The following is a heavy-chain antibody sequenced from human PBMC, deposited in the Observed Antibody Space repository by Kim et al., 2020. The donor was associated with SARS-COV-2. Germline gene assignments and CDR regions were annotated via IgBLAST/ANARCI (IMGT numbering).Heavy chain of an antibody. J-gene: IGHJ5*02. V-gene: IGHV3-30*03. Sequence: GGSLRLSCAASGFTFSSYAMHWVRQAPGKGPEWVAHISYDGSGKYYVDSVKGRFTISRDNSKNTLYLQMNSLRAEDTAVYYCARARVPSASSWFDHWGQGTLVTVSS. CDR3: ARARVPSASSWFDH. CDR2: ISYDGSGK. CDR1: GFTFSSYA. D-gene: IGHD2-2*01.